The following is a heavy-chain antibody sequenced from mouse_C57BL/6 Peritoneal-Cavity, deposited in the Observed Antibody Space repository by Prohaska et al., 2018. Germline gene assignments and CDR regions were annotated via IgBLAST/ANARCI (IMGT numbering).Heavy chain of an antibody. J-gene: IGHJ2*01. CDR3: ARERWYFDY. Sequence: EVKLVESEGGLVQPGSSMKLSCTASGFTFSDYYMAWVRQVPEKGLEWVANINYDGISTYYLDSLKSRFIISRDNAKNILYLQMSSLKSEDTATYYCARERWYFDYWGQGTTLTVSS. V-gene: IGHV5-16*01. CDR2: INYDGIST. CDR1: GFTFSDYY.